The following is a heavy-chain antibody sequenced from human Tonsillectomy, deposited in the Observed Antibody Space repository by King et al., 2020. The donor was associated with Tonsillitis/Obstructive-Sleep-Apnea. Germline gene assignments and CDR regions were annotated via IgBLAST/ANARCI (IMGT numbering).Heavy chain of an antibody. Sequence: VQLVESGGGLVQPGGSLRLSCAASGFTFSRYAMTWVRQAPGKGLEWVSDISCSGATTFHSDYVKGRFTISRDNSKNTLFLQMNSLRAEDTAIYYCAKPRRINGPGSSTSCYSGTVYYDYWGKGNVVNVSS. J-gene: IGHJ4*02. CDR1: GFTFSRYA. V-gene: IGHV3-23*04. D-gene: IGHD2-2*02. CDR2: ISCSGATT. CDR3: AKPRRINGPGSSTSCYSGTVYYDY.